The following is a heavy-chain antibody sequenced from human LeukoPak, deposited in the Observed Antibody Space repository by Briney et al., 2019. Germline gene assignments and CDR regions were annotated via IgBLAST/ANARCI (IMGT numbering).Heavy chain of an antibody. CDR2: IIPLLGTA. CDR3: ARDPAYCGGDCYSWNRPFDY. D-gene: IGHD2-21*02. CDR1: GGTFSSYA. J-gene: IGHJ4*02. V-gene: IGHV1-69*04. Sequence: ASVKVSCKASGGTFSSYAISWVRQAPGQGLEWMGRIIPLLGTANYAQKFQDRVMITADKSTSTAYMELSSLRSEDRAMYYCARDPAYCGGDCYSWNRPFDYWGQGTLVTVSS.